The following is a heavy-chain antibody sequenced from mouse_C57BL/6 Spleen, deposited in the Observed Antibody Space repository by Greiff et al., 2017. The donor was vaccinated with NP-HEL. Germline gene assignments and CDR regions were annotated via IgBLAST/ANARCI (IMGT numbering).Heavy chain of an antibody. J-gene: IGHJ2*01. D-gene: IGHD1-1*01. CDR3: ARSHVADCFAY. CDR1: GYTFTSYW. V-gene: IGHV1-55*01. CDR2: INPGSGST. Sequence: QVQLQQPGAELVKPGASVKMSCKASGYTFTSYWITWVKQRPGQGLEWIGDINPGSGSTNYNEKFKSKATLTVDKSSSTAYMQLSSLTSEDTAVYYCARSHVADCFAYWGQGTTVTVSA.